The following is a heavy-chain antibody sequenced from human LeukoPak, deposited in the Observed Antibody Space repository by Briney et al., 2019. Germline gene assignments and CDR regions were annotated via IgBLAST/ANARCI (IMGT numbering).Heavy chain of an antibody. Sequence: SETLSLTCTVSGYSISSGYYWGWIRQPPGKGLEWIGSIYHSGSTYYNPSLKSRVTISVDTSKNQFSLKLSSVTAADTAVYYCASGWGSYAAFDIWGQGTMVTVSS. CDR1: GYSISSGYY. CDR3: ASGWGSYAAFDI. J-gene: IGHJ3*02. V-gene: IGHV4-38-2*02. CDR2: IYHSGST. D-gene: IGHD1-26*01.